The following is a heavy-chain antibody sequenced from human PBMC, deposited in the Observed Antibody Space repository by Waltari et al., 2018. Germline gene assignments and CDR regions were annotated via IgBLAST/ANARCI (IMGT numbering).Heavy chain of an antibody. CDR3: ARDSPWLVLDYYYGMDV. D-gene: IGHD6-19*01. CDR2: INAGNGNT. CDR1: GYTFTSYA. J-gene: IGHJ6*02. Sequence: QVQLVQSGAEVKKPGASVKVSCKASGYTFTSYAMHWVRQAPGQRLEWMGWINAGNGNTKYSQKFQGRFTISRDNAKNSLYLQMNSLRAEDTAVYYCARDSPWLVLDYYYGMDVWGQGTTVTVSS. V-gene: IGHV1-3*01.